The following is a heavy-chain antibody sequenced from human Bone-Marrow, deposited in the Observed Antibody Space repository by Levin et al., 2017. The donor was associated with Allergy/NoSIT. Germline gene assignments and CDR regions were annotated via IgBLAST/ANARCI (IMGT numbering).Heavy chain of an antibody. CDR3: ARVTGDDAFDI. J-gene: IGHJ3*02. V-gene: IGHV3-11*01. CDR1: GFTFSDYY. Sequence: PGGSLRLSCGASGFTFSDYYMSWIRQAPGKGLKWVSYISSTGSTKYYADSVKGRFTISRDNAKNSLYLQINSLRAEDTAVYYCARVTGDDAFDIWGQGTMVTVSS. CDR2: ISSTGSTK. D-gene: IGHD7-27*01.